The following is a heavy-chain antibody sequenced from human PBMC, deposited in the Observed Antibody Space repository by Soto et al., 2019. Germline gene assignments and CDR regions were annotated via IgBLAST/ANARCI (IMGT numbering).Heavy chain of an antibody. CDR1: GDSVSSSSYY. D-gene: IGHD5-12*01. CDR3: ASGLGYKA. V-gene: IGHV4-31*03. J-gene: IGHJ5*02. Sequence: QVQLQESGPGLVKPSQTLSLTCTVSGDSVSSSSYYWSWIRQHPGKGLEWIGYIHHSGTTHYNPSLKSRITLSVDTSKNQFSLRLSSVTAADTAVYYCASGLGYKAWGQGTLVTVSS. CDR2: IHHSGTT.